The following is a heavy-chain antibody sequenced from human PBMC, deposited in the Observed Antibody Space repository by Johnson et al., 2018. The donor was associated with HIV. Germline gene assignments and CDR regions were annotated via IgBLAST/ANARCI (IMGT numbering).Heavy chain of an antibody. Sequence: QVQLVESGGGVVQPGRSLRLSCAASGFTFSSYAMHWVRQAPGTGLEWVAVISYDGSNKYYADYVKCRFTISRDNSKNTLYLQMNSLRAEDTAVYYCARGDSSGWYRYAFDIWGQGTMVTVSS. CDR2: ISYDGSNK. V-gene: IGHV3-30-3*01. CDR1: GFTFSSYA. J-gene: IGHJ3*02. D-gene: IGHD6-19*01. CDR3: ARGDSSGWYRYAFDI.